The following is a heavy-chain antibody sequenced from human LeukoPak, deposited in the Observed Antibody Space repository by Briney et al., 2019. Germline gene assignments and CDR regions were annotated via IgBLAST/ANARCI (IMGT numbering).Heavy chain of an antibody. CDR1: GGSFSGYY. CDR2: INHGGNT. Sequence: ASETLSLTCAVYGGSFSGYYWSWIRQPPGRGLEWIGEINHGGNTNYNASLKSRITMSVDTPKKHFSLKLTSVTAADTAVYYCAITFYDISTGYHKHFDYWGQGNLVTVSS. J-gene: IGHJ4*02. V-gene: IGHV4-34*01. CDR3: AITFYDISTGYHKHFDY. D-gene: IGHD3-9*01.